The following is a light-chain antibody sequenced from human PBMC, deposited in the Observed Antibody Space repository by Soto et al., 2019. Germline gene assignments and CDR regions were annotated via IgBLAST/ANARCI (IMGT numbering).Light chain of an antibody. V-gene: IGKV1-27*01. CDR2: AAS. Sequence: DIQMTQSPSSLSASVGDRVTITCRASQGISNYIAWYQQKPGKAPKLLIYAASTLQSGVPSRFSGSGSGTDFTLTINSLQPEDVATYSCQKYSSVPLFCPGTKVDIK. J-gene: IGKJ3*01. CDR3: QKYSSVPL. CDR1: QGISNY.